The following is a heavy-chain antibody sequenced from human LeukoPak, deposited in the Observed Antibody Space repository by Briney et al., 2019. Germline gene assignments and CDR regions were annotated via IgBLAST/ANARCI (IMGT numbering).Heavy chain of an antibody. CDR3: ARKTTGTMSPYFDY. D-gene: IGHD1-1*01. Sequence: SETLSLTCTVSGGSISSSSYHWGWIRQLPGKGLEWIGYIYYSGSTNYNPSLKSRVTISVDTSRNQFSLKLSSVTAADTAVYYCARKTTGTMSPYFDYWGQGTLVTVSS. CDR1: GGSISSSSYH. V-gene: IGHV4-61*05. CDR2: IYYSGST. J-gene: IGHJ4*02.